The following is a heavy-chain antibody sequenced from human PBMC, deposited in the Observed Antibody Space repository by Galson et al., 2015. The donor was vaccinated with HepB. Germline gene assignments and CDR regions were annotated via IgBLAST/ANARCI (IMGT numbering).Heavy chain of an antibody. CDR2: MNPNSGNT. CDR3: ARVPRHRTYYYMDV. Sequence: SVKVSCKASGYTFTSYDINWVRQATGQGLVWMGWMNPNSGNTGYAQKFQGRVTMTRNTSISTAYMELSSLRSEDTAVYYCARVPRHRTYYYMDVWGKGTTVTVSS. J-gene: IGHJ6*03. CDR1: GYTFTSYD. V-gene: IGHV1-8*01. D-gene: IGHD2-21*01.